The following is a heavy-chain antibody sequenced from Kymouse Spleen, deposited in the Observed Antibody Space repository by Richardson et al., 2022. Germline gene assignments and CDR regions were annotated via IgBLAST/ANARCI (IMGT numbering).Heavy chain of an antibody. CDR1: GGSISSYY. V-gene: IGHV4-59*01. CDR3: AIYSSSSYYYYGMDV. J-gene: IGHJ6*02. Sequence: QVQLQESGPGLVKPSETLSLTCTVSGGSISSYYWSWIRQPPGKGLEWIGYIYYSGSTNYNPSLKSRVTISVDTSKNQFSLKLSSVTAADTAVYYCAIYSSSSYYYYGMDVWGQGTTVTVSS. CDR2: IYYSGST. D-gene: IGHD6-6*01.